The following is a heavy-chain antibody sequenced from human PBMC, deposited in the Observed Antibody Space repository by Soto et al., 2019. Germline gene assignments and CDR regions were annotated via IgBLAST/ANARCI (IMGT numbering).Heavy chain of an antibody. V-gene: IGHV1-69*13. D-gene: IGHD3-22*01. CDR3: ARDGTLYDTGAYYYVY. CDR2: IIPVFGKA. CDR1: GGTFSRSA. J-gene: IGHJ4*02. Sequence: SVKVSCKASGGTFSRSAINWVRQAPGQGLEWMGGIIPVFGKANYAQKFQGRVTITADESTNTGYMELRSLTSEDTAVYYCARDGTLYDTGAYYYVYWGQGSLVTVS.